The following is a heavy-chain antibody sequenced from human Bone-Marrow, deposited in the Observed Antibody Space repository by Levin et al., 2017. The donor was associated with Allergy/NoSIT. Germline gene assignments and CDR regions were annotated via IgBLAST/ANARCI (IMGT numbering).Heavy chain of an antibody. CDR1: GLTFSNAW. CDR2: LKSNTDGGAT. D-gene: IGHD3-16*01. Sequence: GESLKISCAASGLTFSNAWMTWVRQAPGKGLECVGRLKSNTDGGATDYAAPVKGRFTISRDDSKNTLYLQMNSLRTEETAGDYCTPLSVITSSWGQGTLVTVSS. V-gene: IGHV3-15*01. CDR3: TPLSVITSS. J-gene: IGHJ5*02.